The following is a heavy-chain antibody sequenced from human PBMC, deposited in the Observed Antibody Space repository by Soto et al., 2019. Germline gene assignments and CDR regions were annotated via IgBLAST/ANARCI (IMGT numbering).Heavy chain of an antibody. CDR2: ISGSGGST. CDR1: GFTFSSYA. V-gene: IGHV3-23*01. Sequence: GGSLRLSCAASGFTFSSYAMSWVRQAPGKGLEWVSAISGSGGSTYYADSVKGRFTISRDNSKNTLYLQMNSLRAEDTAVYYCAKDPLVVPAANPIPPGYYYGMDVWGQGTTVTVSS. CDR3: AKDPLVVPAANPIPPGYYYGMDV. J-gene: IGHJ6*02. D-gene: IGHD2-2*01.